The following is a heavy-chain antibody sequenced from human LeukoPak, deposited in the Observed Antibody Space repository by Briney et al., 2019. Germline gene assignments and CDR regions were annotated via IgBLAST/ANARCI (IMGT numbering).Heavy chain of an antibody. D-gene: IGHD3-22*01. CDR3: AKGYYYESGGYYSIDY. CDR2: IYSGGST. CDR1: GFTVSSNY. Sequence: PGGSLRLSCAASGFTVSSNYMSWVRQAPGKGLEWVSLIYSGGSTYCADSVKGRFTISRDISKNTLYLQMNSLRAEDTAVYYCAKGYYYESGGYYSIDYWGQGTLVTVSS. J-gene: IGHJ4*02. V-gene: IGHV3-53*01.